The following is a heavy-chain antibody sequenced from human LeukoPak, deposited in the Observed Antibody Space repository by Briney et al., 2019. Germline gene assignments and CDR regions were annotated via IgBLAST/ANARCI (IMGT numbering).Heavy chain of an antibody. CDR1: GGSISSSSYY. CDR3: ASDTVRPARITMVRGVTGWFDP. CDR2: IYYSGST. Sequence: SETLSLTCTVSGGSISSSSYYWGWIRQPPGKGLEWIGSIYYSGSTYYKLSLKSRVTISVDTSKNQFSLKLRSVTAADTVVYYCASDTVRPARITMVRGVTGWFDPWGQGTLVTVSS. J-gene: IGHJ5*02. D-gene: IGHD3-10*01. V-gene: IGHV4-39*01.